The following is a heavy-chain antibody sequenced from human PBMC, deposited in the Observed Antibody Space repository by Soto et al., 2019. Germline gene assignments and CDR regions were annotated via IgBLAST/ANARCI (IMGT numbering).Heavy chain of an antibody. J-gene: IGHJ4*02. D-gene: IGHD7-27*01. CDR3: ARANWYFDY. CDR1: GGSFSGYY. CDR2: INHSGST. Sequence: ETLSLTCAVYGGSFSGYYWSWIRQPPGKGLEWIGEINHSGSTNYNPSLKSRVTISVDTSKNQFSLKLTSVTAADTAIYYCARANWYFDYWGQGTLVTFSS. V-gene: IGHV4-34*01.